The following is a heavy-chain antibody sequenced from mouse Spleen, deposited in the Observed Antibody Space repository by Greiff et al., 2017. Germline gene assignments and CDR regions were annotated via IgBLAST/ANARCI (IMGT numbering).Heavy chain of an antibody. Sequence: QVQLQQSGTELVRPGASIKLSCKTSGYTFTDYYINWVKQRPGQGLEWIARIYPGSGNTYYNEKFKGKATLTAEKSSSTAYMQLSSLTSEDSAVYFCARGYYGSRNVMDYWGQGTSVTVSS. V-gene: IGHV1-76*01. CDR1: GYTFTDYY. J-gene: IGHJ4*01. CDR2: IYPGSGNT. D-gene: IGHD1-1*01. CDR3: ARGYYGSRNVMDY.